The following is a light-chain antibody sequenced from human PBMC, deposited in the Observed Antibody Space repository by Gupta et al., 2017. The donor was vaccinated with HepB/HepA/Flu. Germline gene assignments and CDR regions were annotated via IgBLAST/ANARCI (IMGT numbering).Light chain of an antibody. Sequence: QSVLTQPPSVSGAPGQRVPISCTGSSSNIGAGYDVHWYQQLPGTAPKLLIYGNNNRPSGVPDRFSGSKSGTSASLAITGLQAEDEADYYCQSYDSRLSAVVFGGGTMLTVL. J-gene: IGLJ2*01. CDR1: SSNIGAGYD. CDR3: QSYDSRLSAVV. V-gene: IGLV1-40*01. CDR2: GNN.